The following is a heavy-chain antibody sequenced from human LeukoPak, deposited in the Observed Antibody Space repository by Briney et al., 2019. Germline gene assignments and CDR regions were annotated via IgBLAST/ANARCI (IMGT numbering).Heavy chain of an antibody. Sequence: ASVKVSCKASGGTFSSYAISWVRQAPGQGLEWMGGIIPIFGTANYAQKFQGRVTITADESTSTAYMELSSLRSEDTAVYYCARVEAAAGGSFYYYYYMDVWGKGTTVTVSS. J-gene: IGHJ6*03. V-gene: IGHV1-69*13. CDR3: ARVEAAAGGSFYYYYYMDV. D-gene: IGHD6-13*01. CDR2: IIPIFGTA. CDR1: GGTFSSYA.